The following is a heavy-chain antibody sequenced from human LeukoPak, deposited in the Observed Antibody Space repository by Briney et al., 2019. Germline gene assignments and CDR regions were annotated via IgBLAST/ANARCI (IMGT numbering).Heavy chain of an antibody. CDR1: GGSISSSSYY. CDR3: AAHPIYSSSSLVYYYYYYMDV. CDR2: IYYSGST. V-gene: IGHV4-39*07. D-gene: IGHD6-6*01. Sequence: SETLSLTCTVSGGSISSSSYYWGWIRQPPGKGLEWIGSIYYSGSTNYNPSLKSRVTMSVDMSKNQFSLKLSSVTAADTAVYYCAAHPIYSSSSLVYYYYYYMDVWGKGTTVTVSS. J-gene: IGHJ6*03.